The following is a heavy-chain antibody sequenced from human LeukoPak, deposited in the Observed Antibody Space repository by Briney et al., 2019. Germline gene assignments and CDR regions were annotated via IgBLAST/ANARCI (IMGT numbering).Heavy chain of an antibody. CDR1: GFIFTDYG. Sequence: PGGSLRLSCAASGFIFTDYGMHWVRQAPGKGLEWLTFIRYDGSDKYYADSVKGRFTISRDNAKNSVYLQMHSLRAEDTAVYYCARDLRGYSYGNDAFDIWGQGTMVTVSS. V-gene: IGHV3-30*02. J-gene: IGHJ3*02. CDR2: IRYDGSDK. D-gene: IGHD5-18*01. CDR3: ARDLRGYSYGNDAFDI.